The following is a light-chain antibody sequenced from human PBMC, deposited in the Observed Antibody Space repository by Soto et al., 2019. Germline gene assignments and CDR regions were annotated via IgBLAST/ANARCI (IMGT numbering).Light chain of an antibody. J-gene: IGLJ1*01. CDR2: EVR. CDR1: SSDVGGYNF. CDR3: SSSTSSNSLYV. Sequence: QSALTQPASVSGSPGQSITISCTGTSSDVGGYNFVSWYQQHPGKAPKLMIYEVRNRPSGVSNRFSGSKSGNTASLTISGLQAEDEADYYCSSSTSSNSLYVFGTGTKVTVL. V-gene: IGLV2-14*01.